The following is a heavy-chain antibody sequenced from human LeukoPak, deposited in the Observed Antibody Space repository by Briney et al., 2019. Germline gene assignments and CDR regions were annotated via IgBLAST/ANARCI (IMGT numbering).Heavy chain of an antibody. Sequence: GGSLRLSCAASGFTFSSYWMHWVRQAPGKGLEWVSFIGTSTSTIYYADSVKGRFTISRDNAKNSLYLQMNSLRAEDTAVYYCARDRGYCRGTTCYAYYMDVWGTGTTVTVSS. D-gene: IGHD2-2*01. J-gene: IGHJ6*03. CDR3: ARDRGYCRGTTCYAYYMDV. CDR2: IGTSTSTI. V-gene: IGHV3-48*01. CDR1: GFTFSSYW.